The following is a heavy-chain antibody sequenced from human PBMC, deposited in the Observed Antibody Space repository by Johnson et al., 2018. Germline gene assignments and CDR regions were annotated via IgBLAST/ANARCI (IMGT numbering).Heavy chain of an antibody. Sequence: VQLVESGGGLVKPGGSLRLCCAASGFTFSDYYMSWIRQAPGKGLEWVSYISSSGSTIYYADSVKGRFTISRDNAKNSLYLQMNRLRAEATAVYYCARPYCSGGSCYRYYYYYYMDVWGKGTTVTVSS. V-gene: IGHV3-11*01. CDR3: ARPYCSGGSCYRYYYYYYMDV. CDR2: ISSSGSTI. CDR1: GFTFSDYY. D-gene: IGHD2-15*01. J-gene: IGHJ6*03.